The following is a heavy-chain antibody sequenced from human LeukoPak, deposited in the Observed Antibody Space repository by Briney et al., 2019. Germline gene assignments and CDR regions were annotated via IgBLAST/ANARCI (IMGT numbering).Heavy chain of an antibody. CDR1: GGTFSSYA. J-gene: IGHJ4*02. CDR2: IIPIFGTA. CDR3: ARKFLGSRGYYFDY. V-gene: IGHV1-69*13. D-gene: IGHD3-10*01. Sequence: SVKVSCKASGGTFSSYAISWVRQAPGQGLEWMEGIIPIFGTANYAQKFQGRVTITADESTSTAYMELSSLRSDDTAVYYCARKFLGSRGYYFDYWGQGTLVTVSS.